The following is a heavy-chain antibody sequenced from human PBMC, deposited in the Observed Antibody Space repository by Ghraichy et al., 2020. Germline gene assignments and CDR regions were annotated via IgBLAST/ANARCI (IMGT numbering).Heavy chain of an antibody. Sequence: GGSLRLSCAASGFTFSSYAMSWVRQAPGKGLEWVSAISGSGGSTYYADSVKGRFTISRDNSKNTLYLQMNSLRAKDTAVYYCAGRRGYSGYDFSMGYWGQGTLVTVSS. CDR1: GFTFSSYA. J-gene: IGHJ4*02. D-gene: IGHD5-12*01. CDR3: AGRRGYSGYDFSMGY. V-gene: IGHV3-23*01. CDR2: ISGSGGST.